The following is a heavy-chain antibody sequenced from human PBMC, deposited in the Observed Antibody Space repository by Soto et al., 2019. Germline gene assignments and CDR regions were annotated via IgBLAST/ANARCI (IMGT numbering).Heavy chain of an antibody. CDR1: GFTFRSYA. J-gene: IGHJ4*02. CDR2: ISGSGGST. Sequence: EVQLLESGGGLVQPGGSLRLSCAASGFTFRSYAMRWVRQAPVKGLEWVSAISGSGGSTYYADSVKGRFTISRDNSKNTLYLQMNSLRAEDTAVYYCARRGSGSDYDYWGQGTLVTVS. D-gene: IGHD1-26*01. CDR3: ARRGSGSDYDY. V-gene: IGHV3-23*01.